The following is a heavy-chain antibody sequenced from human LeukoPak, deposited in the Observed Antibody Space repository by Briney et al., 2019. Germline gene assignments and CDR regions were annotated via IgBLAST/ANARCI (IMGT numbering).Heavy chain of an antibody. CDR2: ISYDGSNK. CDR1: GFTFSSYA. V-gene: IGHV3-30-3*01. D-gene: IGHD4-17*01. CDR3: AKDSVTTVVTPSYGMDV. Sequence: GGSLRLSCAASGFTFSSYAMHWVRQAPGKGLEWVAVISYDGSNKYYADSVKGRFTISRDNSKNTLYLQMNSLRAEDTALYYCAKDSVTTVVTPSYGMDVWGQGTTVTVSS. J-gene: IGHJ6*02.